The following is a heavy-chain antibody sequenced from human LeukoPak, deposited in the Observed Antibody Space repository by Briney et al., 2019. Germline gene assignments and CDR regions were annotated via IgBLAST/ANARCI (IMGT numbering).Heavy chain of an antibody. CDR2: IYYSGST. CDR3: ARIRGYYDSSGYYYVRYFDL. Sequence: SETLSLTCTVSGGSISSYYWSWIRQPPGKGLEWIGYIYYSGSTNYNPSLKSRVTISVDTSKNQFSLKLSSVTAADTAVYYCARIRGYYDSSGYYYVRYFDLWGRGTLVTVSS. CDR1: GGSISSYY. V-gene: IGHV4-59*01. J-gene: IGHJ2*01. D-gene: IGHD3-22*01.